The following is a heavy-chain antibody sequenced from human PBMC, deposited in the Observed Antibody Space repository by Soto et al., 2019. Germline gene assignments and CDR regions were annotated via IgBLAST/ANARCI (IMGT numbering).Heavy chain of an antibody. CDR3: AKGRSPTLRAYFYHGWDL. J-gene: IGHJ6*02. V-gene: IGHV1-46*01. CDR1: GYTFSDYN. D-gene: IGHD3-10*01. CDR2: INASGGGA. Sequence: QEQLVQSGAEVKKPGASVVISCKTSGYTFSDYNIFWVRLAPGQGLEFVGVINASGGGAGYAPSFQGTVTTTRDTSTRTVYMELSSLKSESPAVYYCAKGRSPTLRAYFYHGWDLWGQGTPVTVAS.